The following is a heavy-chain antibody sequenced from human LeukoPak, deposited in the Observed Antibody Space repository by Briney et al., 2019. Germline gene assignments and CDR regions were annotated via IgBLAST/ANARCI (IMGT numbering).Heavy chain of an antibody. CDR3: ARVYGDLLRGYYFDY. V-gene: IGHV4-39*07. J-gene: IGHJ4*02. D-gene: IGHD4-17*01. CDR2: IYYSGST. Sequence: PSETLSLTCTVSGGSISSSSYYWGWIRQPPGTGLEWLGSIYYSGSTYYNPSLKSRVTISVDTSKNQFSLKLSSVTAADTAVYYCARVYGDLLRGYYFDYWGQGTLVTVSS. CDR1: GGSISSSSYY.